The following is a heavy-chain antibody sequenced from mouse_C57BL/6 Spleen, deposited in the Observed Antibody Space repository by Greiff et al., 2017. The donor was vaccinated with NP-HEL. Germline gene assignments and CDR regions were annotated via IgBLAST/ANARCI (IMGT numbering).Heavy chain of an antibody. D-gene: IGHD1-1*01. V-gene: IGHV1-26*01. CDR2: INPNNGGT. J-gene: IGHJ4*01. Sequence: EVQLQQSGPELVKPGASVKISCKASGYTFTDYYMNWVKQSHGKSLEWIGDINPNNGGTSYNQKFKGKATLTVDKSSSTAYMELRSLTSEDSAVYYCANCYGSQRYAMDYWGQGTSVTVSS. CDR1: GYTFTDYY. CDR3: ANCYGSQRYAMDY.